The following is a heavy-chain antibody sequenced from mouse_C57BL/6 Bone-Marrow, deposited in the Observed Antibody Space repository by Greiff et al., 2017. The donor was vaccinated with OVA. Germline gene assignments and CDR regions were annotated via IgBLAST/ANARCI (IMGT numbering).Heavy chain of an antibody. CDR1: GYSFTGYY. CDR3: AGDYGYNEGWAMDY. Sequence: VQLQQSGPELVKPGASVKISCKASGYSFTGYYMNWVKQSPEKSLEWIGEINPSTGGTTYNQKFKAKATLTVDKSSSTAYMQLKSLTSEDSAVYYCAGDYGYNEGWAMDYWGQGTTVTVSS. D-gene: IGHD2-2*01. V-gene: IGHV1-42*01. CDR2: INPSTGGT. J-gene: IGHJ4*01.